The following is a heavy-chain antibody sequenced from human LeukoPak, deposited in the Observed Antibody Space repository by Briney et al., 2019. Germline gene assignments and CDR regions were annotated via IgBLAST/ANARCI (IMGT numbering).Heavy chain of an antibody. CDR3: ARARFGELLQGSYYYYYYMDV. Sequence: GASVKVSCKASGYTFTSYDINWVRQATGQGLEWMGWMNPNSGNTGYAQKFQGRVTMTRNTSISTAYMELSSLRSEDTAVYYCARARFGELLQGSYYYYYYMDVWGKGTTVTVSS. V-gene: IGHV1-8*01. CDR1: GYTFTSYD. CDR2: MNPNSGNT. J-gene: IGHJ6*03. D-gene: IGHD3-10*01.